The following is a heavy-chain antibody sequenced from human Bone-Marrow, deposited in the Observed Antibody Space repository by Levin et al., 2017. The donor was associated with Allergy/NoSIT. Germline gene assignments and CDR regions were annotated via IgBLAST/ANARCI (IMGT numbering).Heavy chain of an antibody. CDR3: ARGRGPFYFDH. CDR2: IGTTGDT. Sequence: HPGGSLRLSCAASGFTFSSFDMVWVRQATGTGLEWVSTIGTTGDTYYPDSVKGRFTISRENAKNSFFLQMNSLRAGDTAVYYCARGRGPFYFDHWGQGILVTVSS. J-gene: IGHJ4*02. D-gene: IGHD3-10*01. V-gene: IGHV3-13*01. CDR1: GFTFSSFD.